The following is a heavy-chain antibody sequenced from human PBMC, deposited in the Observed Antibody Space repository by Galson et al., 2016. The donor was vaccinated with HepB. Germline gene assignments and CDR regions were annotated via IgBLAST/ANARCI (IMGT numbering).Heavy chain of an antibody. V-gene: IGHV3-13*01. CDR2: IGTAGDT. Sequence: SLRLSCAASGFALRSCDMYWVRQTTGKGLEWVSSIGTAGDTYYPGSVRGRFTVPRENANNSLYLQMNRLRAGGTAVYLRARVTFTCDGGGCRYYGMDVWGTGTTVTVSP. J-gene: IGHJ6*04. CDR3: ARVTFTCDGGGCRYYGMDV. D-gene: IGHD2-21*01. CDR1: GFALRSCD.